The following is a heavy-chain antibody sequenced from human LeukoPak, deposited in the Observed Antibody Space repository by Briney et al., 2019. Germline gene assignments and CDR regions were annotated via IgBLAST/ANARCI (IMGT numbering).Heavy chain of an antibody. CDR2: ISAYNGNT. D-gene: IGHD1-26*01. CDR1: GYTFTSYY. V-gene: IGHV1-18*04. J-gene: IGHJ3*02. Sequence: GASVKVSCKASGYTFTSYYMHWVRQAPGQGLEWMGWISAYNGNTNYAQKLRGRVTMTTDTSTSTAYMELRSLRSDDTAVYYCARDLGELLHRAFDIWGQGTMVTVSS. CDR3: ARDLGELLHRAFDI.